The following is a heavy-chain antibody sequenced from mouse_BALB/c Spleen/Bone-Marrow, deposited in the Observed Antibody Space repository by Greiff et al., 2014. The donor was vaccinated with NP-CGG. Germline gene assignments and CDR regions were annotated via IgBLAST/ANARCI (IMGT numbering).Heavy chain of an antibody. CDR1: GYTFTTYY. D-gene: IGHD4-1*01. J-gene: IGHJ2*01. V-gene: IGHV1S81*02. CDR3: TRGRTWDFDY. CDR2: INPNNGGT. Sequence: QVQLKESGAELVKPGTSVKLSCKASGYTFTTYYMYWVKQRPGQGLEWIGEINPNNGGTNFKEKFKSKATLTVDKSSSTAYMQLSSLTSEDSAVYYCTRGRTWDFDYWGQGTTITVSS.